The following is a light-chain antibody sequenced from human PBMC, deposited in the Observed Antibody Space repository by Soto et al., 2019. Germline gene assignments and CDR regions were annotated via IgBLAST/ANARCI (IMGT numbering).Light chain of an antibody. CDR2: DND. CDR1: VSNIGDNF. J-gene: IGLJ1*01. CDR3: GTWDYSLSAYV. Sequence: QSVLTQPPSVSAAPGQTVIISCSGSVSNIGDNFVSWYQQLSGSLIYDNDKRPPGTPDRFSGSKSGTSGTLGITGLQTGDEADYYCGTWDYSLSAYVFGPGTKVTVL. V-gene: IGLV1-51*01.